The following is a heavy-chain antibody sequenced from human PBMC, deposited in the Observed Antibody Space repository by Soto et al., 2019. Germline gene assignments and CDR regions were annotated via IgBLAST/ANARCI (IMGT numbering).Heavy chain of an antibody. V-gene: IGHV4-34*01. CDR1: GGSFSGYY. CDR3: ARAYYDSAYGMDV. D-gene: IGHD3-3*01. CDR2: INHSGST. J-gene: IGHJ6*02. Sequence: SETLSLTCAVYGGSFSGYYWSWIRQPPGKGLEWIGEINHSGSTNYNPSLKSRVTISVDTSKNQFSLKLSSVTAADTAVYYCARAYYDSAYGMDVWGQGTTVTVSS.